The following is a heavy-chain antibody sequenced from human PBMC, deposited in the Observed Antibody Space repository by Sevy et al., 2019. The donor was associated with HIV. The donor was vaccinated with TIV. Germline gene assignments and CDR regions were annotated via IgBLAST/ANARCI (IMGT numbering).Heavy chain of an antibody. J-gene: IGHJ4*02. CDR2: INHSGST. D-gene: IGHD4-4*01. Sequence: SETLSLTCAVYSGSFSAYYWSWIRQPPGKGLEWIGEINHSGSTNYNPSLKSRVTISLHTSKNQFSLKLTSVTVADTAVYYCARGVTVTTVPYYFDYWGQGTLVTVSS. CDR1: SGSFSAYY. V-gene: IGHV4-34*01. CDR3: ARGVTVTTVPYYFDY.